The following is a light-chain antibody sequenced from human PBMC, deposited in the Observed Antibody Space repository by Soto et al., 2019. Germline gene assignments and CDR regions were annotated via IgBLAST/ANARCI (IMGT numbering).Light chain of an antibody. CDR2: EVT. V-gene: IGLV2-8*01. J-gene: IGLJ3*02. Sequence: QSVLTHPPSASGSRGQSVTISCTGTSSDVGGYNYVSWYQQYPGRAPKLMIYEVTKRPSGVPDRFSGSKSGNTASLTVSGLQAEDEADYYCSSYAASNNFYFVFGGGTKVTVL. CDR3: SSYAASNNFYFV. CDR1: SSDVGGYNY.